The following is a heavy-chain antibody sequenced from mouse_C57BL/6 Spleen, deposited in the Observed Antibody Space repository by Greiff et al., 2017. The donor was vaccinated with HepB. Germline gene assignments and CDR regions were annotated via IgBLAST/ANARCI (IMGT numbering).Heavy chain of an antibody. V-gene: IGHV14-3*01. CDR3: ASSNYGSSLYYYAMDY. CDR2: IDPANGNT. J-gene: IGHJ4*01. CDR1: GFNIKNTY. Sequence: VQLKQSVAELVRPGASVKLSCTASGFNIKNTYMHWVKQRPEQGLEWIGRIDPANGNTKYAPKFQGKATITADTSSNTAYLQLSSLTSEDTAIYYCASSNYGSSLYYYAMDYWGQGTSVTVSS. D-gene: IGHD1-1*01.